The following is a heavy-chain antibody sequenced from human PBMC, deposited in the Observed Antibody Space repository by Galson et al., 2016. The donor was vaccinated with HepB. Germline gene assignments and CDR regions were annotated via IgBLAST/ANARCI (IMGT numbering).Heavy chain of an antibody. D-gene: IGHD6-13*01. CDR3: AREGTGSSSFIYYYYGMDV. J-gene: IGHJ6*02. CDR1: GFTLSSYS. V-gene: IGHV3-48*04. Sequence: SLRLSCAASGFTLSSYSMNWVRQTPGKGLEWVSYITSRRTAIYYADSVKGRFTISGDNARNSLYLQMNSLRAEDTAVYYCAREGTGSSSFIYYYYGMDVWGQGTTVTVSS. CDR2: ITSRRTAI.